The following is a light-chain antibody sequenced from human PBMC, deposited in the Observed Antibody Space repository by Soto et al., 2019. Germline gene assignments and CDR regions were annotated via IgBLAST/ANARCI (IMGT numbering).Light chain of an antibody. J-gene: IGLJ2*01. CDR1: SSDVGGYNF. V-gene: IGLV2-14*01. CDR3: SSYTSSRTLV. Sequence: QSALTQPASVSGSPGQSITISCTGTSSDVGGYNFVSWYQQHPGKAPKVMICDVSNRPSGVSNRFSGSESGNTASLNISGLQAEDEADYYCSSYTSSRTLVFGGGTKLTVL. CDR2: DVS.